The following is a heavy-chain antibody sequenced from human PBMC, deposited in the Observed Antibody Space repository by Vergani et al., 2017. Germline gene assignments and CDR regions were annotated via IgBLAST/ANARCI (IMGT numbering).Heavy chain of an antibody. CDR1: GFTFSSYS. Sequence: EVQLVESGGGLVQPGGSLRLSCAASGFTFSSYSMNWVRQAPGKGLEWVSYISSSSSYIYYADSVKGRFTISRDNAKNSLYLQMNSLRAEDTAVYYCARVLVVPAALYYYYGMDVWGQGTTVTVSS. V-gene: IGHV3-21*05. D-gene: IGHD2-2*01. CDR3: ARVLVVPAALYYYYGMDV. J-gene: IGHJ6*02. CDR2: ISSSSSYI.